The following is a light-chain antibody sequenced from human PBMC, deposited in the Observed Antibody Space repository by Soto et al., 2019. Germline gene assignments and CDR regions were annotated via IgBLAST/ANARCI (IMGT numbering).Light chain of an antibody. Sequence: QSVLTQPASVSGSPGQSVTISCTGTSGDVGGYNYVSWYQQYPGKPPKLMIFEVDNRPSGVSDRFSGSKSGNTASLTISGLQSEDEADYYCNSYTNTSALVVFGGGTKL. J-gene: IGLJ2*01. CDR2: EVD. V-gene: IGLV2-14*01. CDR1: SGDVGGYNY. CDR3: NSYTNTSALVV.